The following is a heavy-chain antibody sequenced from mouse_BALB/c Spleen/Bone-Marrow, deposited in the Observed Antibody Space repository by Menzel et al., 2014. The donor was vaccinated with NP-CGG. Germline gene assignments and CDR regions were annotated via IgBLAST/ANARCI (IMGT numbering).Heavy chain of an antibody. Sequence: EVKLMESGGGLVQPGGSLKLSCAASGFTFSSYGMSWVRQTPDKRLELVATINSNGGSTYYPGSVKGRFTISRDNAKNTLYLQMSSLKSEDTAMYYCARDDVWYAMDYWGQGTSVTVSS. CDR1: GFTFSSYG. J-gene: IGHJ4*01. CDR2: INSNGGST. CDR3: ARDDVWYAMDY. V-gene: IGHV5-6-3*01.